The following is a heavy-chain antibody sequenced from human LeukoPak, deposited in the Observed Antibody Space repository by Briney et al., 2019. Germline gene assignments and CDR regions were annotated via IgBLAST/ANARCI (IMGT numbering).Heavy chain of an antibody. Sequence: GGSLRLSCAASGFTFSESWMSWVRQVPGQGLEWVAHINHEGGGIQYVDSVKGRFTISRDNAKNSLYLQMNSLRGEDTAVYYCTRIRLDGFWLDPWGQGALVTVSS. D-gene: IGHD2-2*03. V-gene: IGHV3-7*01. J-gene: IGHJ5*02. CDR1: GFTFSESW. CDR3: TRIRLDGFWLDP. CDR2: INHEGGGI.